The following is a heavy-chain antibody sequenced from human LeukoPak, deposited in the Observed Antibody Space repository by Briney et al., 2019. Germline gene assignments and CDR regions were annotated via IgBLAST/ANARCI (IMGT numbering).Heavy chain of an antibody. CDR3: ARDRNYYDAFDI. V-gene: IGHV4-61*01. J-gene: IGHJ3*02. CDR2: IYYSGST. D-gene: IGHD3-10*01. CDR1: NGSISSNTYY. Sequence: SETLSLTCIVSNGSISSNTYYWGWIRQPPGKGLEWLGYIYYSGSTNYNPSLKGRVTMSVDASKNQFSLKLSSVTAADTAVYYCARDRNYYDAFDIWGQGTMVTVSS.